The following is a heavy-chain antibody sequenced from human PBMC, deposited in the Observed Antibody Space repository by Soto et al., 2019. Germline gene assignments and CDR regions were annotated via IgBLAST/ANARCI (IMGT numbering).Heavy chain of an antibody. Sequence: EVQLVESGGGLIQPGGSLRLSCAASGFSVSSKYMTWVRQAPGKGLEWVSVIYGGGTTYYADSVKARFPICRDNSKNTSYLQMNGLRAEDTAVYYCVQTTGWPGFDFWGQGTLVTVSS. D-gene: IGHD6-19*01. CDR1: GFSVSSKY. V-gene: IGHV3-53*01. J-gene: IGHJ4*02. CDR2: IYGGGTT. CDR3: VQTTGWPGFDF.